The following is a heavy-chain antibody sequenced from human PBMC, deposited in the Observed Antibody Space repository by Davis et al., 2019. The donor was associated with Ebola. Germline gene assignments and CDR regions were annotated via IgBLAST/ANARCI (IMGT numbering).Heavy chain of an antibody. J-gene: IGHJ6*04. CDR1: GFIFRNYV. V-gene: IGHV3-23*01. D-gene: IGHD3-3*01. CDR3: AKSGLSFGVVKYHYGMDV. CDR2: FGTGGGT. Sequence: GESLKISCETSGFIFRNYVMSWVRQAPGKGLEWVSTFGTGGGTYYADSVKVRFTISRDKSKKTLYLQMNSLRAEDTAVYYCAKSGLSFGVVKYHYGMDVWGKGTTVTVSS.